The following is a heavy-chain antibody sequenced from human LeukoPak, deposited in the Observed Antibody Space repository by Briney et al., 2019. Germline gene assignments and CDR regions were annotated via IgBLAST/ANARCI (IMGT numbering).Heavy chain of an antibody. D-gene: IGHD3-3*01. CDR3: ARSVVFGVVPSHFDY. V-gene: IGHV4-38-2*02. CDR1: GYSISSGHY. J-gene: IGHJ4*02. CDR2: MYHSGST. Sequence: SSETLSLTCTVSGYSISSGHYWGWIRQPPGKGLEWIGSMYHSGSTYYNPPLKSRVTISEDTSKNQFSLKLSSVTAADTAVYYCARSVVFGVVPSHFDYWGQGTLVTVSS.